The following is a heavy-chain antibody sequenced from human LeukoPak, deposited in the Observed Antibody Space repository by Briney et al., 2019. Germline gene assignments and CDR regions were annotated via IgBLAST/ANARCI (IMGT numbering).Heavy chain of an antibody. V-gene: IGHV3-48*01. CDR3: ARDRDNSGWTFDY. J-gene: IGHJ4*02. D-gene: IGHD6-19*01. CDR1: GFTFPTFT. CDR2: ISGSSTTI. Sequence: GGSLRLSCAACGFTFPTFTMNWVRQAPGRGLEWVSYISGSSTTIYYAESVKGRFTVSRDNAKNSLFLQMNSLRAEDAAVYYCARDRDNSGWTFDYWGQGTLVTVSS.